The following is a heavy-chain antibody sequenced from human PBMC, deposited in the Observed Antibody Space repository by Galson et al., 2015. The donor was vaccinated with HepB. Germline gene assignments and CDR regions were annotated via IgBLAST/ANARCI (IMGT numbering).Heavy chain of an antibody. D-gene: IGHD3-22*01. V-gene: IGHV5-10-1*01. Sequence: QSGAEVKKPGESLRISCKGSGYSFTSYWISWVRQMPGKGLEWMGRIDPSDSYTNYSPSFQGHVTISADKSISTAYLQWSSLKASDTAMYYCARRIDNFDSRGYYYAFDYWGQGTLVTVSS. CDR3: ARRIDNFDSRGYYYAFDY. CDR2: IDPSDSYT. CDR1: GYSFTSYW. J-gene: IGHJ4*02.